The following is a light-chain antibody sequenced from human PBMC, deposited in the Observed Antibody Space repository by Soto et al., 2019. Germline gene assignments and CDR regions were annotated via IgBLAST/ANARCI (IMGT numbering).Light chain of an antibody. CDR3: MQSLHTRT. CDR2: LGS. CDR1: QSLLHSNGYNY. J-gene: IGKJ1*01. Sequence: DIVMTQSPLSLPVTPGEPASISCRSSQSLLHSNGYNYLDWYLQKPGQSPQLLIYLGSHRASGVPDRLSGSESGTDFTLKISRVEAEDVGVYYCMQSLHTRTFGQGTRVEIK. V-gene: IGKV2-28*01.